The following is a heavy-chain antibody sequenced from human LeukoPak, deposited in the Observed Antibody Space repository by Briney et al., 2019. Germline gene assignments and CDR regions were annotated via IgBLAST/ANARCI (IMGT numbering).Heavy chain of an antibody. J-gene: IGHJ4*02. V-gene: IGHV1-46*01. CDR3: AKRGMVVAATLPHYYFDY. D-gene: IGHD2-15*01. Sequence: ASVKVSCKASGYTFTSYYMHWVRQAPGQGLEWMGIINPSGGSTSYAQKFQGRVTMTRDTSTSTVYMELSSLRSEDTAVYYCAKRGMVVAATLPHYYFDYWGQGTLVTVSS. CDR2: INPSGGST. CDR1: GYTFTSYY.